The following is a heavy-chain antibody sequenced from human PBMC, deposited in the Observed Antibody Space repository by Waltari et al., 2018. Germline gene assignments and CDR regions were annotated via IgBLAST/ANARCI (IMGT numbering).Heavy chain of an antibody. CDR2: IYYSGST. CDR3: ARYFNLLYVDYQQTDY. CDR1: GGPISRSSYY. J-gene: IGHJ4*02. D-gene: IGHD4-17*01. Sequence: QLQLQESGPGLVKPSETLSLTCTVSGGPISRSSYYWGWVRPPPGKGLEWIGSIYYSGSTYYNPSLKSRVTISVDTSKNQFSLKLSSVTAADTAVYYCARYFNLLYVDYQQTDYWGQGTLVTVSS. V-gene: IGHV4-39*07.